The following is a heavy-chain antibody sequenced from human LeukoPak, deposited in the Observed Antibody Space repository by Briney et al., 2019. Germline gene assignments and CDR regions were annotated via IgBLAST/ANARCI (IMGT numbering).Heavy chain of an antibody. D-gene: IGHD2-21*01. CDR2: IYYSGST. CDR1: GGSISSYY. J-gene: IGHJ4*02. CDR3: VRVDGDLYNY. V-gene: IGHV4-59*01. Sequence: PSETLSLTCTVSGGSISSYYWSWIRQPPGKGLEWIGYIYYSGSTNYNPSLKSRVTISVDTSKNQFSLKLSSVTAADTAVYYCVRVDGDLYNYWGQGTLVTVSS.